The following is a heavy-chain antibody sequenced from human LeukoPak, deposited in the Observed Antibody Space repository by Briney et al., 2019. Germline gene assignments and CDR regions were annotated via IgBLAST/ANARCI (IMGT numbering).Heavy chain of an antibody. J-gene: IGHJ4*02. CDR1: GFTFSSYA. V-gene: IGHV3-64*01. CDR3: ARSGIVGATTSPLDY. CDR2: ISSNGGST. D-gene: IGHD1-26*01. Sequence: TGGSLRLSCAASGFTFSSYAMHWVRQAPGKGLEYVSAISSNGGSTYYANSVKGRFTISRDNSKNTLYLQMGSLRAEDMAVYYCARSGIVGATTSPLDYWGQGTLVNVSS.